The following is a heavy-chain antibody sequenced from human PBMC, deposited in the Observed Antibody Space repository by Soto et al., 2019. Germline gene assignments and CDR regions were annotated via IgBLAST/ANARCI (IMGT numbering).Heavy chain of an antibody. J-gene: IGHJ4*02. Sequence: PGGSLRLSCAASGFTFSSYALSWVRQAPRKGLEWVSGISGDGATTYYTDSVKGRFTISRDSSTNTLYLQMNSLRAEDSAVYYCARDLTSSGRSTYLGYWGQGTLVTVSS. D-gene: IGHD6-19*01. CDR2: ISGDGATT. CDR1: GFTFSSYA. V-gene: IGHV3-23*01. CDR3: ARDLTSSGRSTYLGY.